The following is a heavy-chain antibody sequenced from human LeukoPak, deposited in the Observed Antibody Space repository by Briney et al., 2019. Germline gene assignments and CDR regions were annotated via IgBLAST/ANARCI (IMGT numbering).Heavy chain of an antibody. D-gene: IGHD5-18*01. CDR3: ATGPPGTAMVTV. CDR1: GGSISSGGYS. J-gene: IGHJ4*02. V-gene: IGHV4-30-2*01. Sequence: SETLSLTCAVSGGSISSGGYSWGWIRQPPGKGLEWIRYIYQGARTYHNPSLRSRVTKPVDRSKNQYSLKLSSVTAGDTAVYYCATGPPGTAMVTVGGQGTLVTVSS. CDR2: IYQGART.